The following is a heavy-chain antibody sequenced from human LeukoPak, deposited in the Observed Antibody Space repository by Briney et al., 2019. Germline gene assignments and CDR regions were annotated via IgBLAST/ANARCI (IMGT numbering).Heavy chain of an antibody. J-gene: IGHJ4*02. CDR1: EFTFSSYW. CDR3: AKEGTASKPSDLDY. CDR2: INSDGSST. V-gene: IGHV3-74*01. Sequence: GGSLRLSCAASEFTFSSYWMHWVRQAPGKGLVWVSRINSDGSSTTYADSVKGRFTISRDNAKNTLYLQMDSLRAEDTAVYYCAKEGTASKPSDLDYWGQGTLVTVSS. D-gene: IGHD1/OR15-1a*01.